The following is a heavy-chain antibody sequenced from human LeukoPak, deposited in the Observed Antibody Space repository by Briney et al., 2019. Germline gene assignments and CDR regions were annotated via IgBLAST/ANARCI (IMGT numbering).Heavy chain of an antibody. J-gene: IGHJ5*02. Sequence: KPSETLSLTCTVSGGSISSYYWSWIRQPAGKGLEWIGRIYTSGSTNYNPSLKSRVTMSVDTSKNQFSLKLSSVTAADTAVYYCARMNDFWSGKNWFDPWGQGTLVTVSS. CDR1: GGSISSYY. CDR2: IYTSGST. CDR3: ARMNDFWSGKNWFDP. V-gene: IGHV4-4*07. D-gene: IGHD3-3*01.